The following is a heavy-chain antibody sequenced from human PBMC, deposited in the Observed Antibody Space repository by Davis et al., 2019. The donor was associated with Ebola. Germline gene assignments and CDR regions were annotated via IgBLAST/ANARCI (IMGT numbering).Heavy chain of an antibody. J-gene: IGHJ4*02. Sequence: PGGSLRLSCAASGFTFSSYWMHWVRQAPGKGLVWVSRINSDGSSTSYADSVKGRFTISRDNSRNTLCLQMNSLRADDTAVYYCVGEVGTTHYWGQGTLVTVSS. D-gene: IGHD1-26*01. CDR1: GFTFSSYW. CDR3: VGEVGTTHY. CDR2: INSDGSST. V-gene: IGHV3-74*01.